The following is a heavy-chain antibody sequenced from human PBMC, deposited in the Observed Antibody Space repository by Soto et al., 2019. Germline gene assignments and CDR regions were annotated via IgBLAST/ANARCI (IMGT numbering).Heavy chain of an antibody. V-gene: IGHV4-30-4*01. CDR3: ARPNSSGYYSPFDS. CDR2: IYSSGST. Sequence: SETLSLTCTVSGGSISSDDYCWSWIRQPPGKGLEWIGYIYSSGSTYHNPSLKSRVTMSVDTSKNQFSLKLSSVTAADTAVYYCARPNSSGYYSPFDSWGQGTLVTVSS. CDR1: GGSISSDDYC. D-gene: IGHD3-22*01. J-gene: IGHJ4*02.